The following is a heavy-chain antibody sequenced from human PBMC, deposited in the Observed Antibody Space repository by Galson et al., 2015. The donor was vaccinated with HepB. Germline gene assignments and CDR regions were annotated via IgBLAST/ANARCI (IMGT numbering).Heavy chain of an antibody. CDR3: ARFNPRRRTKADDAFDI. Sequence: QSGAEVKKPGESLRISCKGSGYSFTSYWISWVRQMPGKGLEWMGRIDPSDSYTNYSPSFQGHVTISADKSISTAYLQWSSLKASDTAMYYCARFNPRRRTKADDAFDIWGQGTMVTVSS. CDR2: IDPSDSYT. CDR1: GYSFTSYW. V-gene: IGHV5-10-1*01. D-gene: IGHD1-1*01. J-gene: IGHJ3*02.